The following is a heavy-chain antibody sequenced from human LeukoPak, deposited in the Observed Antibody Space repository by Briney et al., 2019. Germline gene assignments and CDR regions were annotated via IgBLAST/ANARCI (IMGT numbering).Heavy chain of an antibody. V-gene: IGHV1-2*02. CDR1: GYTFTGYY. CDR2: INPNSGGT. CDR3: ARVDCSSTSCYLDY. J-gene: IGHJ4*02. Sequence: SVKVSCKASGYTFTGYYMHWVRQAPGQGLEWMGWINPNSGGTNYAQKFQGRVTMTRDTSISTAYMELSRLRSDDTAVYYCARVDCSSTSCYLDYWGQGTLVTVSS. D-gene: IGHD2-2*01.